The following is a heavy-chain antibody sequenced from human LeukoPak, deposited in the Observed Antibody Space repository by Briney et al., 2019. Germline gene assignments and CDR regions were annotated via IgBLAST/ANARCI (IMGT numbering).Heavy chain of an antibody. CDR1: GGSISSYY. V-gene: IGHV4-59*01. J-gene: IGHJ5*02. Sequence: SETLSLTCTVSGGSISSYYWSWIRQPPGKGLEWIGYIYYSGSTNYDPSLKSRVTISVDTSKNQFSLKLSSVTAADTAVYYCARAHHSLHYYASGSYYHNWFDPWGQGALVTVSS. D-gene: IGHD3-10*01. CDR3: ARAHHSLHYYASGSYYHNWFDP. CDR2: IYYSGST.